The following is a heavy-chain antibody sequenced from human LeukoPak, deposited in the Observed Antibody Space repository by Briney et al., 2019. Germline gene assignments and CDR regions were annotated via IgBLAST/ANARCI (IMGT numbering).Heavy chain of an antibody. V-gene: IGHV4-59*01. D-gene: IGHD3-22*01. J-gene: IGHJ3*02. CDR3: ARVYDYDSSVSDAFEI. CDR2: IYYSGGT. Sequence: SETLSLTCSVSGGSISGYFWSWIRQPPGKRLEWIGTIYYSGGTNYNRPLRSRVTISVDTSKNQFSLKLSSVTAADTAVYYCARVYDYDSSVSDAFEIWGRGTMVTVSS. CDR1: GGSISGYF.